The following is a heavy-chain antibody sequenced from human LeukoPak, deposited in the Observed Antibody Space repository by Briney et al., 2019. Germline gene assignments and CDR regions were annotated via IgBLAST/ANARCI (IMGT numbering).Heavy chain of an antibody. CDR1: GGSISSYY. Sequence: PSETLSLTCTVSGGSISSYYWSWIRQPAGKGLEWIGRIYTSGSTNYNPSLKSRVTMSVDTSKNQFSLKLSSVTAADTAVYYCARADPYYDFWSGYERYNWFDPWGQGTLVTVSS. J-gene: IGHJ5*02. V-gene: IGHV4-4*07. D-gene: IGHD3-3*01. CDR2: IYTSGST. CDR3: ARADPYYDFWSGYERYNWFDP.